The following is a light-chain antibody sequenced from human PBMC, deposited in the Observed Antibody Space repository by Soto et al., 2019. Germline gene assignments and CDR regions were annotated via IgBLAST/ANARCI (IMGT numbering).Light chain of an antibody. CDR1: QSISSY. J-gene: IGKJ1*01. CDR2: AAS. CDR3: QQSYSTPRT. V-gene: IGKV1-39*01. Sequence: DIQMTQSPSSLSXXXXXXXXXXXXXSQSISSYLNWYQQKPGKAPKLLIYAASSLQSGVPSRFSGSGSGTDFTLTISSLQPEDFATYYCQQSYSTPRTFGQGTKVDIK.